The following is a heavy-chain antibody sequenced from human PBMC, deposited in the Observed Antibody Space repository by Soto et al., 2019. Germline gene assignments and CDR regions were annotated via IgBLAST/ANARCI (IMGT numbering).Heavy chain of an antibody. CDR1: GGTFSSYA. J-gene: IGHJ6*02. CDR2: IIPIFGTA. CDR3: ARGLTPRVDYYYSYGMDV. V-gene: IGHV1-69*12. D-gene: IGHD3-22*01. Sequence: QVQLVQSGAEVKKPGSSVKVSCKASGGTFSSYAISWVRQAPGQGLEWMGGIIPIFGTANYAQKFQGRVTITADESTSTAYMELSSLRSEDTAVYYCARGLTPRVDYYYSYGMDVWGQGTTVTVSS.